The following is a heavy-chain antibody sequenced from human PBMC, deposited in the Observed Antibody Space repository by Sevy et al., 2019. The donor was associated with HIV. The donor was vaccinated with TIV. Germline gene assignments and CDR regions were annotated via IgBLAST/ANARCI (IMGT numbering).Heavy chain of an antibody. D-gene: IGHD5-12*01. CDR2: IHSSGTT. V-gene: IGHV4-59*01. J-gene: IGHJ5*02. CDR3: TRAPPVRSGDDSLNWFDP. Sequence: SETLSLTCTVSSGSISSYYWSWIRQPPGKGLEYIGYIHSSGTTNYNPSLKSRVTISVDTSKNQFSLNLGSVTAADTAGYYCTRAPPVRSGDDSLNWFDPWGQGTLVTVSS. CDR1: SGSISSYY.